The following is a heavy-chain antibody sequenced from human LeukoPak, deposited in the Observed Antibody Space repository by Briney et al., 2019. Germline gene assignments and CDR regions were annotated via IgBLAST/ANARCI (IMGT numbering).Heavy chain of an antibody. CDR3: AKDHPTIVVVPAAPLHFDY. CDR1: GFTFSSYG. Sequence: PGGSLRLSCAASGFTFSSYGMHWVRQAPGKGLEWVAFIRYDGSNKYYADSVKGRFTISRDNSKNTLYLQMNSLRAEDTAVYYCAKDHPTIVVVPAAPLHFDYWGQGTLVTVSS. CDR2: IRYDGSNK. D-gene: IGHD2-2*01. V-gene: IGHV3-30*02. J-gene: IGHJ4*02.